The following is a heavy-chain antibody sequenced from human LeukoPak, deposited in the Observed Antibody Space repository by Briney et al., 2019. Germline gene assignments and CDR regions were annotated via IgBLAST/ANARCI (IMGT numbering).Heavy chain of an antibody. D-gene: IGHD6-13*01. J-gene: IGHJ4*02. V-gene: IGHV3-48*04. Sequence: GGSLRLSCAASGFTFSSYWMNWVRQAPGKGLEWISYISSSGISIYYADSVRGRFTISRDNDKNSLYLQMNNLRAEDTAVYFCARGGSDYSRSWYKYWGQGTLVTVSS. CDR3: ARGGSDYSRSWYKY. CDR1: GFTFSSYW. CDR2: ISSSGISI.